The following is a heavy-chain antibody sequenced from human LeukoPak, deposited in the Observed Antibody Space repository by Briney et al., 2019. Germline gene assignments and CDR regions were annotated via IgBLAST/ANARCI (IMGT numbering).Heavy chain of an antibody. CDR2: ISGGGGNT. Sequence: GGSLRLSCAASKFAFSSYAMSWVRQAPGEGLEWVSAISGGGGNTYYADSVKGRFTISRDNSKNTLYLQMNSLRAEDTAVYYCGKNRYSGSLSPFDIWGQGTMVTVSS. D-gene: IGHD1-26*01. CDR1: KFAFSSYA. J-gene: IGHJ3*02. CDR3: GKNRYSGSLSPFDI. V-gene: IGHV3-23*01.